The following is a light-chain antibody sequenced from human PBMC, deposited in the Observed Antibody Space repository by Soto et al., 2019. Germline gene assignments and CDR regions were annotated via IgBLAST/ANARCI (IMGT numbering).Light chain of an antibody. J-gene: IGKJ3*01. CDR1: QDISDY. V-gene: IGKV1-33*01. CDR2: DAS. Sequence: IQMTQSPSSLSASVGDRVTITCQASQDISDYLNWYQQRPGKAPKLLIYDASNLEAGVPSRFTGSGFGTHFTLSISSLQPEDFATYFCQHYDNVPTFTFGPGTKV. CDR3: QHYDNVPTFT.